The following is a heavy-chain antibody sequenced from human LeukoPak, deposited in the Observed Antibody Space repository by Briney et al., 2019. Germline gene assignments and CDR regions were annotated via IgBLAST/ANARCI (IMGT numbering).Heavy chain of an antibody. V-gene: IGHV3-23*01. CDR3: AKGTYRDGYNYGHFDY. CDR2: NSGSGGST. CDR1: GFTFSKFA. Sequence: PGGSLRLSCAASGFTFSKFAMSWVRHAPGKALEWVSANSGSGGSTYYADSVKGRFTISRDNSKNTLYLQMNSLRAEDTAVYYCAKGTYRDGYNYGHFDYWGQGTLVTVSS. D-gene: IGHD5-24*01. J-gene: IGHJ4*02.